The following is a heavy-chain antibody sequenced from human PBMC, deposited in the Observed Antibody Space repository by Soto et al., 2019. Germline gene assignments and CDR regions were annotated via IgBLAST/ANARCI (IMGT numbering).Heavy chain of an antibody. D-gene: IGHD3-10*01. CDR3: ARGSTESYPGSRIFDF. V-gene: IGHV3-23*01. CDR1: GLTFGSRA. J-gene: IGHJ4*02. Sequence: GSLRLSCVASGLTFGSRAMSWVRQAPGEGLQWVATITDNGGDAKYADYVRGRFVISRDNSKKTLYLQMTSLKAEDSAMYSCARGSTESYPGSRIFDFWGRGTLGTVSS. CDR2: ITDNGGDA.